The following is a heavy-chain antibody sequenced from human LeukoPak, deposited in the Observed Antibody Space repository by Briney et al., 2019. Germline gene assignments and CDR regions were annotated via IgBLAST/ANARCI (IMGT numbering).Heavy chain of an antibody. CDR1: GGSISSSSYY. V-gene: IGHV4-39*01. Sequence: PSETLSLTCTDSGGSISSSSYYWGWIRQPPGKGLEWIGSIYYSGSTYYNPSLKSRVTISVDTSKNQFSLKLSSVTAADTAVYYCARHLPAGVIAMDYWGQGTLVTVSS. J-gene: IGHJ4*02. CDR2: IYYSGST. D-gene: IGHD2-21*01. CDR3: ARHLPAGVIAMDY.